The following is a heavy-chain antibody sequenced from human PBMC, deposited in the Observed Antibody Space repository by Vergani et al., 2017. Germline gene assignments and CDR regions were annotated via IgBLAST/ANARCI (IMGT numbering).Heavy chain of an antibody. V-gene: IGHV1-2*04. CDR3: ARGVGYDILTGYPDAFDI. Sequence: QVQLVQSGAEVKKPGASVKVSCKASGYTFTGYYMHWVRQAHGQGLEWMGWINPNSGGTNYAQKVQGWVTMTRDTSISTAYMELSRLRSGDTAVYYCARGVGYDILTGYPDAFDIWGQGTMVTVSS. J-gene: IGHJ3*02. CDR1: GYTFTGYY. D-gene: IGHD3-9*01. CDR2: INPNSGGT.